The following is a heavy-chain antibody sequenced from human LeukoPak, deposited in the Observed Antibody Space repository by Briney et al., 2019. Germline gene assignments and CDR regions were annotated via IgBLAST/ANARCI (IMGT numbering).Heavy chain of an antibody. CDR3: ARGGPYAPDGY. D-gene: IGHD2-2*01. J-gene: IGHJ4*02. V-gene: IGHV7-4-1*02. CDR2: INTNTGNP. Sequence: ASVKVSCKVLGGDFNNYVVMWVRQAPGQGLEWMGWINTNTGNPTYAQGFTGRFVFSLDTSVSTAYLQISSLKAEDTAVYYCARGGPYAPDGYWGRGTLVTVSS. CDR1: GGDFNNYV.